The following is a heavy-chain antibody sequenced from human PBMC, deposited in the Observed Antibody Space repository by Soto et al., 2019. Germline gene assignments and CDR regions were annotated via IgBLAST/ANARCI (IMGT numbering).Heavy chain of an antibody. CDR2: IYHSGST. D-gene: IGHD6-13*01. CDR3: ARGGIAAAGIFDY. Sequence: LCGGSISSGGYSWSWIRQPPGKGLEWIGYIYHSGSTYYNPSLTSRVTISVDRSKNQFSLKLSSVTAADTAVYYCARGGIAAAGIFDYWGQGTLVTVSS. CDR1: GGSISSGGYS. V-gene: IGHV4-30-2*01. J-gene: IGHJ4*02.